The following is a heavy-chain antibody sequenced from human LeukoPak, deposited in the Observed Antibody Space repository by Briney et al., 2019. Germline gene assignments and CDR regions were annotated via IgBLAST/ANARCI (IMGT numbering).Heavy chain of an antibody. CDR3: AKDLRGATTAYYFDY. CDR2: ISGSGGST. J-gene: IGHJ4*02. V-gene: IGHV3-23*01. CDR1: AFTFSSYA. Sequence: GGSLRLSCAASAFTFSSYAMSWVRQAPGKGLEWVSAISGSGGSTYYADSVKGRFTISRDNSKNTLYLQMNSLRAEDTAVYYCAKDLRGATTAYYFDYWGQGTLVTVSS. D-gene: IGHD1-26*01.